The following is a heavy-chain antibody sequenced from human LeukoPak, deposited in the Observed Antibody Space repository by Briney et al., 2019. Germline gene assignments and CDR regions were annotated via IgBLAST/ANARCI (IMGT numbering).Heavy chain of an antibody. V-gene: IGHV3-48*02. CDR1: GFTFSSYS. D-gene: IGHD6-19*01. CDR3: ARDSHGYSSGWYVVYFQR. J-gene: IGHJ1*01. CDR2: ISSSSSTI. Sequence: PGGSLRLSCAASGFTFSSYSKNWVRQAPGKGLEWVSYISSSSSTIYYADSVKGRFTISRDNAKNSLYLQMNSLRDEDTAVYYCARDSHGYSSGWYVVYFQRWGQGTLVTVSS.